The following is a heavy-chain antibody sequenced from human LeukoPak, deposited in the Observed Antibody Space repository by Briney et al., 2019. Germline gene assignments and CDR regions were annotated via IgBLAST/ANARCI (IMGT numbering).Heavy chain of an antibody. CDR2: IYYSGST. CDR1: GGSISSYY. D-gene: IGHD2-8*01. V-gene: IGHV4-59*12. CDR3: ARGTSFGLMNSDN. Sequence: KPSETLSLTCTVSGGSISSYYWSWIRQPPGKGLEWIGYIYYSGSTNYNPSLKSRVTMSVDTSKNQFSLKLTSLTAADTAVYYCARGTSFGLMNSDNWGQGTLVIVSS. J-gene: IGHJ4*02.